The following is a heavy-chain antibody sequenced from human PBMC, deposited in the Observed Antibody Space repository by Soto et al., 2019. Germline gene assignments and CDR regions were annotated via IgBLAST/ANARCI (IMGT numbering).Heavy chain of an antibody. J-gene: IGHJ3*01. CDR2: INAYNGDT. CDR1: GYTFTTYG. CDR3: ARDLLA. V-gene: IGHV1-18*04. Sequence: QVQLVQSGAELKKPGASVNVSCKAPGYTFTTYGISWVRQAPGQGLEWMGWINAYNGDTRFAHKFHGRVTLTTDASRSTVYMELKNLRSDDTAVYGCARDLLAWGQGTMVTVSS.